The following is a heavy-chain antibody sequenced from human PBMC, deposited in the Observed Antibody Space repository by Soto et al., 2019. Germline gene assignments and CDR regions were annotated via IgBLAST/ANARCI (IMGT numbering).Heavy chain of an antibody. Sequence: QVQLVESGGGVVQPGRSLTLSCAASGFTFSYYTMHWVRQAPGKGLEWVAVISYDGTNTYYADSVRGRFTISRDNSKNTLYLQMNSLRVEDTAVYYCARGRGMDVWGQGTTVTVSS. CDR3: ARGRGMDV. CDR1: GFTFSYYT. J-gene: IGHJ6*02. V-gene: IGHV3-30-3*01. CDR2: ISYDGTNT.